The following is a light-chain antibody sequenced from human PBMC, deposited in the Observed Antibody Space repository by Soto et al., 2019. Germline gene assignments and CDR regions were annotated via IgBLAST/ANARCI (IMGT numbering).Light chain of an antibody. Sequence: QSVLTQPASVSGSPGQSLTISCTGTSSDVGASNHVSWFQQHPGKAPKLIIYDINNRPSGISDRFSGSKSGKTASLTISGLQPADEADYYCSSHTLTGVLLFGEGTKLTVL. CDR3: SSHTLTGVLL. CDR2: DIN. J-gene: IGLJ2*01. CDR1: SSDVGASNH. V-gene: IGLV2-14*01.